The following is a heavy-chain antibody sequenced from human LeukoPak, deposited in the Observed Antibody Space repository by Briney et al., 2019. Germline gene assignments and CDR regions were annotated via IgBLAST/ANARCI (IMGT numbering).Heavy chain of an antibody. V-gene: IGHV3-23*01. CDR2: IGGSGTRT. J-gene: IGHJ4*02. CDR1: GFTFTTYG. Sequence: PGGSLRLSCSASGFTFTTYGMNWVRQAPGKGLEWVSGIGGSGTRTYYADSVKGRFTISRDNSKNTLYLQMNSLRDEDTAVYYCAKDSHWILFDHWGQGTLVTVSS. CDR3: AKDSHWILFDH. D-gene: IGHD2-2*03.